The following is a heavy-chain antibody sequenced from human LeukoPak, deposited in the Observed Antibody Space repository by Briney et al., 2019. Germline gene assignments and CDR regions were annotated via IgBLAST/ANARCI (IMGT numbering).Heavy chain of an antibody. J-gene: IGHJ3*02. CDR1: GYSFTTYW. CDR2: IYPGDSDT. Sequence: GESLKISCKGSGYSFTTYWIGWVRQMPGKGLEWMGIIYPGDSDTRYSPSFQGQVTISADKSISTAYLQWSSLKASDTAMYYCARHWPDYYDSSGYYAGWAFDIWSQGTMVTVSS. V-gene: IGHV5-51*01. D-gene: IGHD3-22*01. CDR3: ARHWPDYYDSSGYYAGWAFDI.